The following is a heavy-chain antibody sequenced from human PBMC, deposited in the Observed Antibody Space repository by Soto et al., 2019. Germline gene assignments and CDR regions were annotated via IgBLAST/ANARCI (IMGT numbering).Heavy chain of an antibody. CDR3: VKGPWGVVSGGTPHLLH. J-gene: IGHJ1*01. V-gene: IGHV3-9*01. Sequence: EVQLVESGGGLVKPSGSLRLSCAASGFIFDDYAMYLVRQAPGKGLEWVSSIRWNSDSLVYADSVKGRFAISRDNAKNSLHLQMNGLRVDDTALYYCVKGPWGVVSGGTPHLLHWGKGTLVTVSS. D-gene: IGHD2-21*01. CDR1: GFIFDDYA. CDR2: IRWNSDSL.